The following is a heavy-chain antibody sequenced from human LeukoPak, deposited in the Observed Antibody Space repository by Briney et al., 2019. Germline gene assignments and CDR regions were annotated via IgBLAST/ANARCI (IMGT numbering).Heavy chain of an antibody. J-gene: IGHJ4*02. Sequence: SEALPLTCTVSGGSISSSSYYWGWTRQPPGRGLEWIGSIYYSGSTYYNPSLKSRVTISADTSKNQFSLKLSSVTAADTAVYYCARQVYNNYHAQDFDYWGQGTLVTVSS. D-gene: IGHD4-11*01. V-gene: IGHV4-39*01. CDR1: GGSISSSSYY. CDR3: ARQVYNNYHAQDFDY. CDR2: IYYSGST.